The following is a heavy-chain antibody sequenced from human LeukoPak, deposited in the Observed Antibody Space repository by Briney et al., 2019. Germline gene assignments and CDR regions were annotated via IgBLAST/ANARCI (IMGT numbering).Heavy chain of an antibody. V-gene: IGHV3-48*03. CDR3: TTLGYHLDS. J-gene: IGHJ4*02. D-gene: IGHD3-22*01. CDR2: FAGSDTTK. CDR1: GFYFGAYG. Sequence: GGSLRPSWAAAGFYFGAYGINWVRQAPGKGLEWVAYFAGSDTTKYYADSVRGRFTISRDNAKKSLYLQMNSLRAEDTALYYCTTLGYHLDSWGQGTLVTVSS.